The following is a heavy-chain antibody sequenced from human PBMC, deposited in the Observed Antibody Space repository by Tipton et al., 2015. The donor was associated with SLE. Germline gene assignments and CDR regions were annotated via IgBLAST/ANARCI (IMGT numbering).Heavy chain of an antibody. CDR3: ARSRVGLGYNYDMDV. Sequence: LRLSCTVSGGSISHYYWSWIRQSPGRGLEWIGTIFYSGGSYYNPSLKSRVTMSVVPSKNQFFLNLRSVTAADTAVYYCARSRVGLGYNYDMDVWGKGTTVTVSS. D-gene: IGHD7-27*01. J-gene: IGHJ6*03. V-gene: IGHV4-59*04. CDR2: IFYSGGS. CDR1: GGSISHYY.